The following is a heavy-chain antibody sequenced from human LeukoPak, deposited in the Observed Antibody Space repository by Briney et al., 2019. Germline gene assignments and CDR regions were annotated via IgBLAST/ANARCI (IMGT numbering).Heavy chain of an antibody. Sequence: GGSLRLSCAASGFTFSSYAMSWVRQAPGKGLEWVSAISGSGGSTYCADSVKGRFTISRDNSKNTLYLQMNSLRAEDTAVYYCAKGGVGTVMVRGVIAYFDYWGQGSLVTVSS. J-gene: IGHJ4*02. CDR2: ISGSGGST. CDR1: GFTFSSYA. D-gene: IGHD3-10*01. CDR3: AKGGVGTVMVRGVIAYFDY. V-gene: IGHV3-23*01.